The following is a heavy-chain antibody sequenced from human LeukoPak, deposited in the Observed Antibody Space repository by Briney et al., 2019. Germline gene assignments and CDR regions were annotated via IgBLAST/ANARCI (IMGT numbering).Heavy chain of an antibody. CDR3: ARVPYSGYHFDY. J-gene: IGHJ4*02. CDR2: ISSSSSYI. D-gene: IGHD1-26*01. Sequence: GGSLRLSCAASGFTFNSYSMNWVRQAPGKGLEWVSSISSSSSYIRYADSVKGRFTIPRDNAKNSLYLQMNSLRAEDTAVYYCARVPYSGYHFDYWGQGTLVTVSS. CDR1: GFTFNSYS. V-gene: IGHV3-21*01.